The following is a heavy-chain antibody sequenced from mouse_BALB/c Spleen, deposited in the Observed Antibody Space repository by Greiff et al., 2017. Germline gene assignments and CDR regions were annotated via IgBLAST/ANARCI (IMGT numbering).Heavy chain of an antibody. V-gene: IGHV5-6-2*01. CDR1: GFTFSSYY. Sequence: EVKLMESGGGLVKLGGSLKLSCAASGFTFSSYYMSWVRQTPEKRLELVAAINSNGGSTYYPDTVKGRFTISRDNAKNTLYLQMSSLKSEDTALYYCARREDLGPYYVFAYWGQGTLVTVSA. CDR3: ARREDLGPYYVFAY. D-gene: IGHD1-1*01. J-gene: IGHJ3*01. CDR2: INSNGGST.